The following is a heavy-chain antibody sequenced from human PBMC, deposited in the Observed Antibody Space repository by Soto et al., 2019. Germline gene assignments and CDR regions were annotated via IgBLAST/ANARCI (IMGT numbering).Heavy chain of an antibody. CDR1: GGSISSYY. CDR3: ARALLRDDVPPGGAFEI. V-gene: IGHV4-59*01. CDR2: IYYSGST. J-gene: IGHJ3*02. Sequence: QVQLQESGPGLVKPSETLSLTCTVSGGSISSYYWSWIRQPPGKGLEWIGYIYYSGSTNYNPSLKSRVTRSVDTSKNQFSLKLSSVTAADTAVYYCARALLRDDVPPGGAFEIWGQGTMVTVSS. D-gene: IGHD3-16*01.